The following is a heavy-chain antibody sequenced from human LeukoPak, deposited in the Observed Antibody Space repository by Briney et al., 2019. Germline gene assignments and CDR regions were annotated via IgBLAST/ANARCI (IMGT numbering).Heavy chain of an antibody. Sequence: GGSLSLSCAASGFSFGDYAMSWVRQAPGKGLEWVSAISGSGGSTYYADSVKGRFTISRDNSMNTPYLQMTSMRAEDTAVYYCANEYYDILTGYSDPFNYFDYWGQGTLVTVSS. CDR1: GFSFGDYA. D-gene: IGHD3-9*01. J-gene: IGHJ4*02. V-gene: IGHV3-23*01. CDR2: ISGSGGST. CDR3: ANEYYDILTGYSDPFNYFDY.